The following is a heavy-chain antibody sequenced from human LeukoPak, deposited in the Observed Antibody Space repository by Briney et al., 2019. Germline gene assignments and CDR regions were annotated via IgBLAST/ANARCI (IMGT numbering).Heavy chain of an antibody. Sequence: SETLSLTCTDSGGSISSYYWSWIRQPPGKGLEWIGSIYYSGSTNYNPSLKSRVTISVDTSKNQFSLKLSSVTAADTAVYYCARPIVVVPLRAFDIWGQGTMVTVSS. CDR1: GGSISSYY. V-gene: IGHV4-59*12. CDR2: IYYSGST. D-gene: IGHD2-21*01. J-gene: IGHJ3*02. CDR3: ARPIVVVPLRAFDI.